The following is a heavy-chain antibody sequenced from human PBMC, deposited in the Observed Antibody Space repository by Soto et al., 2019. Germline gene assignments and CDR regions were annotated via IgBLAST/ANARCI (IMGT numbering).Heavy chain of an antibody. J-gene: IGHJ6*02. CDR2: ITTSNGHT. V-gene: IGHV1-18*04. CDR1: GCSFTSYG. Sequence: ASVKVSCKASGCSFTSYGMSWVGQAPGRGLEWVGGITTSNGHTQYAQELQGRVTMTTDTSTSTAYMELRSLRSDDTAVYYCARFSGGVYNTYYFSYGMDVWG. D-gene: IGHD1-26*01. CDR3: ARFSGGVYNTYYFSYGMDV.